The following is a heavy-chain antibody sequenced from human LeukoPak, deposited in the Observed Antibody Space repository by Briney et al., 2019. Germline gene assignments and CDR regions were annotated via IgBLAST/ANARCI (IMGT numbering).Heavy chain of an antibody. V-gene: IGHV3-73*01. Sequence: GGSLKLSCAASGFTFSGSAMHWVRQASGKGLEWVGRIRSKANSYATAYAASVKGRSTISRDDSKNTAYLQMNSLKTEDTAVYYCTRHVVGYFDYWGQGTLVTVSS. J-gene: IGHJ4*02. CDR1: GFTFSGSA. CDR2: IRSKANSYAT. CDR3: TRHVVGYFDY.